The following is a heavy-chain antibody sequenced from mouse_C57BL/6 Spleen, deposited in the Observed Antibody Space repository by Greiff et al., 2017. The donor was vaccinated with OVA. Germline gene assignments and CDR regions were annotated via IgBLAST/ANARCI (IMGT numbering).Heavy chain of an antibody. V-gene: IGHV3-6*01. D-gene: IGHD2-4*01. CDR1: GYSITSGYY. J-gene: IGHJ4*01. Sequence: DVKLQESGPGLVKPSQSLSLTCSVTGYSITSGYYWNWIRQFPGNTLEWMGYISYDGSNNYNPSLKNRISITRDTSKNQFFLKLNSVTTEDTATYYCARELIYYDYDGDAMDYWGQGTSVTVSS. CDR3: ARELIYYDYDGDAMDY. CDR2: ISYDGSN.